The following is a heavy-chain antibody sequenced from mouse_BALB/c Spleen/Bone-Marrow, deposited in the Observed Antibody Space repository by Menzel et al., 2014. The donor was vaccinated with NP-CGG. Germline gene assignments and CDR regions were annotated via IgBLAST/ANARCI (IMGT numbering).Heavy chain of an antibody. J-gene: IGHJ3*01. D-gene: IGHD2-14*01. Sequence: EVMLVESGGGLVKPGGSLKLPCAASGFIFSDYYMYWVRQTPEKRLEWVATISDGGSYTFYPDSVKGRFTISRDNAKNNLYLQMSSLKSEDTAMYYCARDGDYTYAWFAYWGQGTLVTVSA. V-gene: IGHV5-4*02. CDR3: ARDGDYTYAWFAY. CDR1: GFIFSDYY. CDR2: ISDGGSYT.